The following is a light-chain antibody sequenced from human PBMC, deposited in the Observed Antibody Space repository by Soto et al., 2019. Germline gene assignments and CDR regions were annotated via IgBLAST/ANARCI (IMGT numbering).Light chain of an antibody. CDR1: SSNIGSNY. CDR2: RNN. J-gene: IGLJ2*01. CDR3: AAWDDSLSGVV. V-gene: IGLV1-47*01. Sequence: QSVLTQPPSASGTPGQRVTISCSGSSSNIGSNYVYWYQQLPGTVPQLLIYRNNERPSGVPDRFSGSKSGTSASLAISGLRSEYEADYYCAAWDDSLSGVVFGGGTQLTVL.